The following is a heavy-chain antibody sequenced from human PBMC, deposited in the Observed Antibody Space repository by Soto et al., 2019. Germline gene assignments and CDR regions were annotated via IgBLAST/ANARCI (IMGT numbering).Heavy chain of an antibody. J-gene: IGHJ6*02. CDR3: ARVGLAAAGYYYYGMDV. CDR2: ISAYNGNT. CDR1: GYTFTSYG. Sequence: ASVKVSCKASGYTFTSYGTSWVRQAPGQGLEWMGWISAYNGNTNYAQKLQGRVTMTTDTSTSTAYMELNSLRAEDTAVYYCARVGLAAAGYYYYGMDVWGQGTTVTVSS. V-gene: IGHV1-18*01. D-gene: IGHD6-13*01.